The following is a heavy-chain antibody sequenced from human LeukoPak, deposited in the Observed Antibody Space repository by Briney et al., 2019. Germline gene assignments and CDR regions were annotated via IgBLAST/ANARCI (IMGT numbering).Heavy chain of an antibody. Sequence: GGSLRLSCAASGFTVSSNYLSWVRQAPGKGLEGVSVIFRGGSTYYADSLKGRFTISRDNYKNTLYLQMQSMRAEDMAVYYCARGATSHWYFDLWGRGTLVTVSS. CDR3: ARGATSHWYFDL. D-gene: IGHD1-26*01. J-gene: IGHJ2*01. V-gene: IGHV3-66*01. CDR2: IFRGGST. CDR1: GFTVSSNY.